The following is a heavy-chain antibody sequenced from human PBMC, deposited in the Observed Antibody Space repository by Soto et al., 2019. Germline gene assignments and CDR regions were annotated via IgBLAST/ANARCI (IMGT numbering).Heavy chain of an antibody. CDR2: ISSNGGST. J-gene: IGHJ2*01. Sequence: EVPLVESGGGLVQPGGSLRLSCAASGFTFSSYAMHWVRQAPGKGLEYVSAISSNGGSTYYANSVKGRFTISRDNSKNTLYLQMGSLRSEDMAVYYCASGPLRYCSGGSCYEDWYFDLWGRSTLVTFSS. CDR1: GFTFSSYA. D-gene: IGHD2-15*01. CDR3: ASGPLRYCSGGSCYEDWYFDL. V-gene: IGHV3-64*01.